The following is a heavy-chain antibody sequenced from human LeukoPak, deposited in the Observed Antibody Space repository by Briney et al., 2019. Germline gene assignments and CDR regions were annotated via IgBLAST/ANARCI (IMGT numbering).Heavy chain of an antibody. J-gene: IGHJ5*02. V-gene: IGHV3-21*01. CDR1: GGSFSGYY. D-gene: IGHD3-16*01. Sequence: ETLSLTCAVYGGSFSGYYWSWVRQAPGKGLEWVSSISSSSSYIYYADSVKGRFTISRDSAKNSLYLQMNSLGVEDTAVYYCARDLTFTYAWGQGTLVTASS. CDR2: ISSSSSYI. CDR3: ARDLTFTYA.